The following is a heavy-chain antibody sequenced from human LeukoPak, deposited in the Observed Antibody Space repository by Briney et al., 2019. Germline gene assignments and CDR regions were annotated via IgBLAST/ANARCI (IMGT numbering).Heavy chain of an antibody. D-gene: IGHD1-26*01. CDR3: ARVRIVGSTYDAFDI. CDR2: IYSGDTT. Sequence: GGSLKPSGQPLGSPARTNSIGWARKPQGKGLGWAPFIYSGDTTFYADSVRGKFTISRDNSKNTLYLQMNSLRTEDTAVYYCARVRIVGSTYDAFDIWGQGTMVTVSS. V-gene: IGHV3-66*01. J-gene: IGHJ3*02. CDR1: GSPARTNS.